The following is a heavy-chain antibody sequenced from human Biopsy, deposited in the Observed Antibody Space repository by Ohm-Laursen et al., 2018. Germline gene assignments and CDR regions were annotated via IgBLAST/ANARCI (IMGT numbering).Heavy chain of an antibody. CDR3: AADINVWNVNY. CDR1: GYSLTELS. J-gene: IGHJ4*02. V-gene: IGHV1-24*01. Sequence: ASVKVSCKVSGYSLTELSMHWVRQAPGQGLEWMGGFAPENGKTIYAQKFQGRITMTEDTSTDTAYMELSSLRSEDTAVYYCAADINVWNVNYWGQGTQVTVSS. D-gene: IGHD1-1*01. CDR2: FAPENGKT.